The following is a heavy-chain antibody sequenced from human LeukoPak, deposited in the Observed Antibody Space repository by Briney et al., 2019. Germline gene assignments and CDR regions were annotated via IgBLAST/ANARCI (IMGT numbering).Heavy chain of an antibody. CDR1: GFTFSNAW. J-gene: IGHJ4*02. Sequence: PGGSLRLSCVASGFTFSNAWMSWVRQAPGKGLEWVGRITSKTDGGTTDYAAPVKGRFSISRDDSKNTLYLQMNSLKTEHTAVYYCTKQITAAGTLDYWGQGTLVTVSS. CDR3: TKQITAAGTLDY. CDR2: ITSKTDGGTT. V-gene: IGHV3-15*05. D-gene: IGHD6-13*01.